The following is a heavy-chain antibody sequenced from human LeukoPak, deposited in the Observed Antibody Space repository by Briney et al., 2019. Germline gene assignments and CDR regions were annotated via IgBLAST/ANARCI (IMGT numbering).Heavy chain of an antibody. D-gene: IGHD3-9*01. Sequence: ALVKVSCKASGYTFTSYGISWVRQAPGQGLEWMGWISAYNGNTNYAQKLQGRVTMTTDTSTSTAYMELRSLRSDDTAVYYCASTYDILTGYYVWGQGTLVTVSS. V-gene: IGHV1-18*01. CDR2: ISAYNGNT. J-gene: IGHJ4*02. CDR3: ASTYDILTGYYV. CDR1: GYTFTSYG.